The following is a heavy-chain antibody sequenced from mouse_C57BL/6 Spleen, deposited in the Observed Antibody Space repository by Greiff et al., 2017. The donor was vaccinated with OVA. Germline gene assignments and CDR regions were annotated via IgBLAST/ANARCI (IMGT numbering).Heavy chain of an antibody. V-gene: IGHV1-42*01. J-gene: IGHJ3*01. D-gene: IGHD2-10*01. CDR1: GYSFTGYY. Sequence: VQLQQSGPELVKPGASVKISCKASGYSFTGYYMNWVKQSPEKSLEWIGEINPSTGGTTYNQKFKAKATLTVDKSSSTAYMQLKSLTSEDSAVYYCARAPYYGNYEFAYWGQGTLGTVSA. CDR3: ARAPYYGNYEFAY. CDR2: INPSTGGT.